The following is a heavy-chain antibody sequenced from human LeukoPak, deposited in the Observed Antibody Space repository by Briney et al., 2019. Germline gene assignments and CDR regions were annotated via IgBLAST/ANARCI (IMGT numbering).Heavy chain of an antibody. CDR1: GGSFGGYY. V-gene: IGHV4-34*01. J-gene: IGHJ4*02. D-gene: IGHD4-17*01. CDR2: INHSGST. CDR3: ARALLKSRDYGDYIDY. Sequence: SETLSLTCAVYGGSFGGYYWSWIRQPPGKGLEWIGEINHSGSTNYNPSLKSRVTISVDTSKNQFSLKLSSVTAADTAVYYCARALLKSRDYGDYIDYWGQGTLVTVSS.